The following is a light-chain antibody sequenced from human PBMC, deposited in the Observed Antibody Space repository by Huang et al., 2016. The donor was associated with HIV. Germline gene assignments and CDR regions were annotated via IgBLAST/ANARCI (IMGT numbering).Light chain of an antibody. Sequence: DIVLTQSPGTLSLSPGKRATLSCRASQSVSSSYLAWYQQKPGQAPRLLIYGASSSATGIPDRFSGSGSGTDFTLTISRLEPEDFAVYYCQQYGNSPQTFGQGTKVEIK. CDR1: QSVSSSY. V-gene: IGKV3-20*01. CDR3: QQYGNSPQT. CDR2: GAS. J-gene: IGKJ1*01.